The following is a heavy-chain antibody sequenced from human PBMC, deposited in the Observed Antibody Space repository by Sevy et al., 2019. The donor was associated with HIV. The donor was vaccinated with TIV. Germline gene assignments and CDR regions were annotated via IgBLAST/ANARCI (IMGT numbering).Heavy chain of an antibody. CDR2: IGLYNGNS. CDR1: GYTFSSNG. D-gene: IGHD3-10*01. CDR3: ARVHTYYYGSATYFDS. Sequence: VSVKVSCKASGYTFSSNGITWVRQAPGQGLEWMGWIGLYNGNSNYAQKFRDTVTMTADTSTSTAYMELRSLRSDDTAVYYCARVHTYYYGSATYFDSWGQGSLVTVSS. V-gene: IGHV1-18*01. J-gene: IGHJ4*02.